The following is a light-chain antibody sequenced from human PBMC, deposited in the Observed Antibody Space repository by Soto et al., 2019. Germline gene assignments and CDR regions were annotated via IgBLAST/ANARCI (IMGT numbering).Light chain of an antibody. Sequence: EMVMTQSPATLSVSPGERATLSCRARQSVSSNLAWYQQKPGHAPRLLIFDASTRATGIPARFSGSGSGTEFTLTISSLQSEDFAVYYCQQYNDWPPGTFGQGTKVEV. CDR3: QQYNDWPPGT. CDR1: QSVSSN. V-gene: IGKV3-15*01. CDR2: DAS. J-gene: IGKJ1*01.